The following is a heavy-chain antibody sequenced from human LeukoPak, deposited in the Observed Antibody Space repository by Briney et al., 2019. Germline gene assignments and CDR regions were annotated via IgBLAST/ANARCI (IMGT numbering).Heavy chain of an antibody. CDR3: ASPDYDFWSGYYF. V-gene: IGHV3-74*01. Sequence: GGSLRLSCAASGFTFSSYWMHWVRQAPGKGLVWVSRINSDGSSTSYADSVKGRFTISRDNAKNTLYLQMNSLRAEDTTVYYCASPDYDFWSGYYFWGQGTMVTVSS. J-gene: IGHJ3*01. CDR2: INSDGSST. CDR1: GFTFSSYW. D-gene: IGHD3-3*01.